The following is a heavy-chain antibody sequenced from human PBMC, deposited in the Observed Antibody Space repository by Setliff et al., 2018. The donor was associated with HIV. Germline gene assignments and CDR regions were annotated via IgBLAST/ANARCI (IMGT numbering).Heavy chain of an antibody. Sequence: SVKVSCKATGGTFSSYSISWVRQAPGQGLEWMGRILPIFGTRDYAQKFQGRVTIPADKSTSTAYMELRSLRSEDTAVYYCARDQVSMVRAVRLVAWGQGSLVTVSS. J-gene: IGHJ1*01. D-gene: IGHD3-10*01. CDR2: ILPIFGTR. V-gene: IGHV1-69*06. CDR3: ARDQVSMVRAVRLVA. CDR1: GGTFSSYS.